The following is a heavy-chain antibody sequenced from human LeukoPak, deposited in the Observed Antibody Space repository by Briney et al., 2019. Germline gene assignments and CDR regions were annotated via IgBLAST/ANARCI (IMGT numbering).Heavy chain of an antibody. J-gene: IGHJ3*02. D-gene: IGHD4-23*01. Sequence: SETLSLTCTVSGGSISSYYWSWIRQPPGKGLEWIGYIYYSGRTNCNPSLKSRVTISVDTSKNQFSLKLSSVAAADTAVYYCARRLGPYGGKGEDIWGQGTMVTVSS. CDR1: GGSISSYY. V-gene: IGHV4-59*08. CDR2: IYYSGRT. CDR3: ARRLGPYGGKGEDI.